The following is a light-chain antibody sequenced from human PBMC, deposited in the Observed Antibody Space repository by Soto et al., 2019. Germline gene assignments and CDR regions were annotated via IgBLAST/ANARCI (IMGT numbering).Light chain of an antibody. J-gene: IGKJ4*01. CDR1: QSVRSN. CDR2: GAS. Sequence: EIVMTQSPATLSVSPGERATLSCRASQSVRSNYLSWYQQKPGQAPRLLIYGASTRATGFPARFSGSGSGTEFTLTISSLQSEDFAVYYCQQYSSWPLTFGGGTKV. CDR3: QQYSSWPLT. V-gene: IGKV3-15*01.